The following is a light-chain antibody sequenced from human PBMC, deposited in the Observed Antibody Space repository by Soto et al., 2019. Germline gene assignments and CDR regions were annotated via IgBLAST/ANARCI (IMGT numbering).Light chain of an antibody. Sequence: DSVMTQSPDSLAVSLGGRATINCKSSQSVLYSTNNKNYLAWYQQKPGQPPKLLIYWATTREAGVPGRFSGSGSGTDFTLTISSLQAEDVAVYYCQQYYSAPFTFGQGTKLEIK. CDR1: QSVLYSTNNKNY. CDR3: QQYYSAPFT. V-gene: IGKV4-1*01. J-gene: IGKJ2*01. CDR2: WAT.